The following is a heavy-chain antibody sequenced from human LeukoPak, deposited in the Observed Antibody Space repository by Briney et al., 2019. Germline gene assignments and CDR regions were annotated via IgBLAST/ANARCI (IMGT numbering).Heavy chain of an antibody. D-gene: IGHD1-26*01. CDR2: ISYDGSNK. V-gene: IGHV3-30*18. J-gene: IGHJ4*02. CDR3: AKGSRWELPPDY. CDR1: GFTFSRYD. Sequence: GRSLRLSCTASGFTFSRYDMHWVRQAPGKGLEWVAVISYDGSNKYYGDSVKGRFTISRDNSKNTLYLQMNSLRGEDTAVYYCAKGSRWELPPDYWGQGTLVTVSS.